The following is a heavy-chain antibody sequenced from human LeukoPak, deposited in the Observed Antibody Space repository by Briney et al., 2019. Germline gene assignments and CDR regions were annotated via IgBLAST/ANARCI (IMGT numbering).Heavy chain of an antibody. CDR3: ASPSMGIGGAIDY. D-gene: IGHD1-26*01. CDR1: GGSFSGYY. CDR2: IYHSGST. Sequence: PSETLSLTCAVYGGSFSGYYWGWIRQPPGKGPEWIGSIYHSGSTYYNPSLKSRVTISVDTSKNQFSLKLSSVTAADTAVYYCASPSMGIGGAIDYWGQGTLVTVSS. J-gene: IGHJ4*02. V-gene: IGHV4-38-2*01.